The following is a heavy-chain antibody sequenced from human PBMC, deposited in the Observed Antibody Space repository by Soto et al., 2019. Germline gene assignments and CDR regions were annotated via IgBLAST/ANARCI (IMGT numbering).Heavy chain of an antibody. Sequence: GGSLSLSCAASGFTFSDYEMNWVRQSPGKGLEWVSYISSSGKTIYYADSVKGRFTISRDNAKNSLYLQMNSLRLTSVTDADTALYYCAREHGTKGVIDYWGQGTLVTVSS. D-gene: IGHD1-7*01. CDR1: GFTFSDYE. V-gene: IGHV3-48*03. J-gene: IGHJ4*02. CDR2: ISSSGKTI. CDR3: AREHGTKGVIDY.